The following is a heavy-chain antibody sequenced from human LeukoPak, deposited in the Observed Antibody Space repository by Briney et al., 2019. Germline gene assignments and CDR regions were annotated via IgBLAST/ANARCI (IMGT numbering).Heavy chain of an antibody. Sequence: PAGSLRLSCAASGFTFSNYAMSWVRQAPGRGLDWVSTLSDSGSSTYYADSVKGRFTISRDNSKNTLYLQMDSLRVEDTATYYCAKVPYSDYGSGRPPFMDVWGQGTTVAVSS. CDR3: AKVPYSDYGSGRPPFMDV. CDR1: GFTFSNYA. J-gene: IGHJ6*02. V-gene: IGHV3-23*01. D-gene: IGHD3-10*01. CDR2: LSDSGSST.